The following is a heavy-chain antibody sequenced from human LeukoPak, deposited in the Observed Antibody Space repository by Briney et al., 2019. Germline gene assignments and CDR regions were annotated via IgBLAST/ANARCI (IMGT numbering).Heavy chain of an antibody. Sequence: GGSLRLSCAASGFTFSSYGMHWVRQAPGKGLEWVAVIWYDGSNKYYADSVKGRFTISRDNSKNTLYLQMNSLRAEDTAVYYCATRGVLGRFLEWDYYYYGMDVWGQGTTVTVSS. CDR1: GFTFSSYG. CDR3: ATRGVLGRFLEWDYYYYGMDV. CDR2: IWYDGSNK. D-gene: IGHD3-3*01. J-gene: IGHJ6*02. V-gene: IGHV3-33*01.